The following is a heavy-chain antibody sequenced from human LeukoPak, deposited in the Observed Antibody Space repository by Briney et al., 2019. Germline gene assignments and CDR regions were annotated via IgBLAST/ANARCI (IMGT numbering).Heavy chain of an antibody. CDR3: ARYNWNTWFDP. J-gene: IGHJ5*02. CDR2: IRYSGHT. Sequence: SETLSLTCTVSGGSVSSGSYYWSWIRQSPGKGLEWIAYIRYSGHTNYNPSLNSRVTISLDTSKNQFSLRLSSVTAADTAVYYCARYNWNTWFDPWGQGTLVTVSS. V-gene: IGHV4-61*01. CDR1: GGSVSSGSYY. D-gene: IGHD1-1*01.